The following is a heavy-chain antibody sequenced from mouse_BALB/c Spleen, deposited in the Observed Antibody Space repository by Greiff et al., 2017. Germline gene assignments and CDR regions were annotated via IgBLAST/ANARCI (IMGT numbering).Heavy chain of an antibody. Sequence: QVQLKESGPGLVAPSQSLSITCTVSGFSLTSYGVHWVRQPPGKGLEWLGVIWAGGSTNYNSALMSRLSISKDNSKSQVFLKMNSLQTDDTAMYYCARDRYDGDWYFDVWGAGTTVTVSS. D-gene: IGHD2-12*01. V-gene: IGHV2-9*02. J-gene: IGHJ1*01. CDR3: ARDRYDGDWYFDV. CDR2: IWAGGST. CDR1: GFSLTSYG.